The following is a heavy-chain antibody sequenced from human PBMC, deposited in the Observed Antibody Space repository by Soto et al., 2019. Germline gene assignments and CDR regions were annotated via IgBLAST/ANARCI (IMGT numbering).Heavy chain of an antibody. CDR2: ISGSGGST. Sequence: LRLSFAASGFTFSSYAMSWVRQAPGKGLEWVSAISGSGGSTYYAGSVKGRFTISRDNSKNTLYLQMNSLRAEDTAVYYCAKDLATVTTSDFDIRGQETMVTISS. D-gene: IGHD4-17*01. CDR1: GFTFSSYA. V-gene: IGHV3-23*01. CDR3: AKDLATVTTSDFDI. J-gene: IGHJ3*02.